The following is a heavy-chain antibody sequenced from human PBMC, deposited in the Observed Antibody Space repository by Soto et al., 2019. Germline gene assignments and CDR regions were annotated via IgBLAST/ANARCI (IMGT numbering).Heavy chain of an antibody. V-gene: IGHV1-69*13. D-gene: IGHD5-12*01. CDR3: ARGRWLQIHYYSYAMDV. Sequence: SVKVSCKASGATFSSYSISWVRQAPGQGPEWMGGIIPIFGTANYAQKFQGRVTITADESTSTAYMELSSLRSEDTAVYYCARGRWLQIHYYSYAMDVWGKGTSVTVSS. CDR2: IIPIFGTA. CDR1: GATFSSYS. J-gene: IGHJ6*04.